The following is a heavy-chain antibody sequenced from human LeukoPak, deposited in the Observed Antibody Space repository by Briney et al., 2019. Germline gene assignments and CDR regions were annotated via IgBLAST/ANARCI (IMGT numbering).Heavy chain of an antibody. D-gene: IGHD3-3*01. J-gene: IGHJ5*02. Sequence: ASVKVSCKASGYTFTGYYMHWVRQAPGQGLEWMGWINPNSGGTNYAQKFQGRVTMTRDTSISTAYMELSRLRSDDTAVYYCASEHDFWSGGNWFDPWGQGTLVTVSS. CDR1: GYTFTGYY. V-gene: IGHV1-2*02. CDR3: ASEHDFWSGGNWFDP. CDR2: INPNSGGT.